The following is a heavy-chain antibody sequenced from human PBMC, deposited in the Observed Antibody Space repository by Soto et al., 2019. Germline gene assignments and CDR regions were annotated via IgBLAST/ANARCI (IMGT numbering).Heavy chain of an antibody. Sequence: QVQLVESGGGLVKPGGSLRRSCAASGFTFSDYYMSWIRQAPGKGLEWVSYVSRSSSYTNHADSVKCRFTISRDNAKNSLYLQMNSLGAEDTAVYYCARHYYDSSGPGGRAAFDIWGQEIMVTVSS. D-gene: IGHD3-22*01. CDR3: ARHYYDSSGPGGRAAFDI. CDR1: GFTFSDYY. J-gene: IGHJ3*02. V-gene: IGHV3-11*06. CDR2: VSRSSSYT.